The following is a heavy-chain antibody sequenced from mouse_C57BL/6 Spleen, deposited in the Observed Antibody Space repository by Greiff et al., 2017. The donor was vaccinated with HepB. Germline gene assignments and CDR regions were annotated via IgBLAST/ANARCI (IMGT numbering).Heavy chain of an antibody. CDR1: GYTFTDYE. J-gene: IGHJ2*01. CDR2: IDPETGGT. D-gene: IGHD1-1*01. CDR3: TSYGSIQDY. Sequence: VQLQQSGAELVRPGASVTLSCKASGYTFTDYEMHWVKQTPVHGLEWIGAIDPETGGTAYNQKFKGKAILTADKSSSTAYMGLRSLASEDSAVYYCTSYGSIQDYWGQGTTLTVSS. V-gene: IGHV1-15*01.